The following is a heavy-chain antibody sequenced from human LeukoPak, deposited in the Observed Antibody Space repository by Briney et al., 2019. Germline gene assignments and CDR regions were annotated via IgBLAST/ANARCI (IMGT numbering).Heavy chain of an antibody. CDR2: ISSSSSTI. CDR3: ARGPTVTTLMYYFDY. D-gene: IGHD4-11*01. CDR1: GFTFSSYS. V-gene: IGHV3-48*02. J-gene: IGHJ4*02. Sequence: TGGSLRLSCAASGFTFSSYSMNWVRQAPGKGLEWVSYISSSSSTIYYADSVKGRFTISRDNAKNSLYLQMNSLRDEDTAAYYCARGPTVTTLMYYFDYWGQGTLVTVSS.